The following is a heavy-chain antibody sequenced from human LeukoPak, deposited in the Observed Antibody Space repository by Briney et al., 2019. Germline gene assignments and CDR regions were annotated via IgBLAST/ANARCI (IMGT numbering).Heavy chain of an antibody. CDR1: GFSINPYS. V-gene: IGHV3-48*02. CDR3: ARDAGICRFDY. D-gene: IGHD2-15*01. Sequence: GGSLRLSCAASGFSINPYSMHWVRQAPGKGLEWVSCITGSGSSKYYEDSVKRRFTISRDNAKNSLYLQMNSLRDEDTAVYYGARDAGICRFDYWGQGSLVTVSS. J-gene: IGHJ4*02. CDR2: ITGSGSSK.